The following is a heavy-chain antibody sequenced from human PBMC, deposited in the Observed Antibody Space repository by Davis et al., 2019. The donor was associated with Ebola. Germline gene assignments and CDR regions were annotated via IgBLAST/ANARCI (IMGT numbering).Heavy chain of an antibody. CDR2: IWYDGSKK. D-gene: IGHD4-23*01. CDR1: GFTFSSYW. J-gene: IGHJ4*02. Sequence: GESLKISCAASGFTFSSYWMSWVRQAPGKGLEWVAVIWYDGSKKYYVDSVKGRFTISRDNSKNTLYLEMKSLRAEDTAVYYCARGSIGYGGNSGFDYWGQGTLVTVSS. V-gene: IGHV3-33*08. CDR3: ARGSIGYGGNSGFDY.